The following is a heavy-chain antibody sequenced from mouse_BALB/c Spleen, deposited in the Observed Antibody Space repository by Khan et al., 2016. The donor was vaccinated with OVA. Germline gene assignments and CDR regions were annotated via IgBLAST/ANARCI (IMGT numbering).Heavy chain of an antibody. D-gene: IGHD4-1*01. Sequence: EVQLQESGPGLVKPSQSLSLTCTVTGYSITTDYAWNWIRQFPGNKLEWMGYIGYRGSTSYNPSLKSRISITRDTSTNQFFLQLNSVTTEDTATFYCARLGPEFSYWGQGTLVTVSA. CDR1: GYSITTDYA. J-gene: IGHJ3*01. V-gene: IGHV3-2*02. CDR2: IGYRGST. CDR3: ARLGPEFSY.